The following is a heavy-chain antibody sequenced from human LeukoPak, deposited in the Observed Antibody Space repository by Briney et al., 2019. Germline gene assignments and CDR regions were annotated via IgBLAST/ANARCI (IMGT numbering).Heavy chain of an antibody. V-gene: IGHV3-48*03. CDR2: ISSSGSTI. Sequence: GGSLRLSCAASGFTFSSYEMNWVRQAPGKGLEWVSYISSSGSTIFYPDSMKGRFTISRDNSKNTLFLQMNSLRAEDTAVYYCARDSSPWYYYDRSGSSGFDPWGQGTLVTVSS. D-gene: IGHD3-22*01. J-gene: IGHJ5*02. CDR1: GFTFSSYE. CDR3: ARDSSPWYYYDRSGSSGFDP.